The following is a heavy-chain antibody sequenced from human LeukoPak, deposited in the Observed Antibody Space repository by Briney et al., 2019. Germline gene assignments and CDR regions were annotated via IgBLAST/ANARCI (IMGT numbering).Heavy chain of an antibody. CDR3: ARGVVVPAAILFRPQAVVWFDP. D-gene: IGHD2-2*02. Sequence: GGSLRLSCAASGFSFSSYAMSWVRQAPGKGLEWVSVICGADFTTFYGDSVKGRFTIARDSSKNTLYLQMDSLRAEDTAVYYCARGVVVPAAILFRPQAVVWFDPWGQGTLVTVSS. V-gene: IGHV3-23*01. CDR1: GFSFSSYA. CDR2: ICGADFTT. J-gene: IGHJ5*02.